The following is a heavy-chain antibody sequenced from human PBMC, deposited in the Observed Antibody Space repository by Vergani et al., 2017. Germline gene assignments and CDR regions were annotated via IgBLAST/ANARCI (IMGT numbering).Heavy chain of an antibody. CDR1: GFTFSSYS. J-gene: IGHJ3*02. CDR3: ARAGGILWFGETHDAFDI. Sequence: EVQLVESGGGLVKPGGSLRLSCAASGFTFSSYSMNWVRQAPGKGLEWVSSISSSSSYIYYADSVKGRFTISRDNAKNSLYLQMNSLRAEDTAVYYCARAGGILWFGETHDAFDIWGQGTMVTVSS. D-gene: IGHD3-10*01. V-gene: IGHV3-21*01. CDR2: ISSSSSYI.